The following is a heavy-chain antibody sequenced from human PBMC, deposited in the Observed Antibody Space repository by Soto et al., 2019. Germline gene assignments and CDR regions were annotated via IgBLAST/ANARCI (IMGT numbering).Heavy chain of an antibody. CDR3: AKTPRGGYHGSGSYQGGWFDP. J-gene: IGHJ5*02. D-gene: IGHD3-10*01. CDR1: GFTFSSYA. V-gene: IGHV3-23*01. CDR2: ISGSGGST. Sequence: PGGSLRLSCAASGFTFSSYAMSWVRQAPGKGLEWVSAISGSGGSTYYADSVKGRFTISRDNSKNTLYLQMNSLRAEDTAVYYCAKTPRGGYHGSGSYQGGWFDPWGQGTLVTVSS.